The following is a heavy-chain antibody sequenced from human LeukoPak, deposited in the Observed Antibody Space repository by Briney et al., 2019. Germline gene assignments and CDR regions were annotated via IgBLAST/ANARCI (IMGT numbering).Heavy chain of an antibody. CDR3: ARSDTAMGNYYYYGMDV. D-gene: IGHD5-18*01. CDR2: IDHSGST. Sequence: SETLSLTCAVYGGSFSGYYWSWIRQPPGKGLEWIGEIDHSGSTNYNPSLKSRVTISVDTSKNQFSLKLSSVTAADTAVYYCARSDTAMGNYYYYGMDVWGQGTTVTVSS. CDR1: GGSFSGYY. J-gene: IGHJ6*02. V-gene: IGHV4-34*01.